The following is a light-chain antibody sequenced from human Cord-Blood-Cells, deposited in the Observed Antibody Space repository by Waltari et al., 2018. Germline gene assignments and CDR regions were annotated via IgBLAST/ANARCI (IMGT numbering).Light chain of an antibody. CDR2: GAS. J-gene: IGKJ2*01. Sequence: EIVMTQSPATLSVSPGERATLSCRASQSVSSNLAWYQQKPGQAPMLLIDGASTRATGIPARLSGRGSGTEFTLTMSSLQSEDFAGYYCQQYNNWPPYTFGQVTKLEIK. CDR3: QQYNNWPPYT. CDR1: QSVSSN. V-gene: IGKV3-15*01.